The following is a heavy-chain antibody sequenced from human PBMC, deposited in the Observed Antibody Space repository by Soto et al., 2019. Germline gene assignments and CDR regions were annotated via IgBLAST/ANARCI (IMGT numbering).Heavy chain of an antibody. V-gene: IGHV3-23*01. CDR3: AKGPTAGR. CDR1: GFTFSSFA. CDR2: ISGGSDNT. J-gene: IGHJ4*02. Sequence: PGGSLRLSCAASGFTFSSFAMNWVRQAPGKGLEWVSVISGGSDNTYYADSVKGRFTISRDNSKSTLYLQMNSLRAEDTAIYYCAKGPTAGRWGQGTLVTVSS.